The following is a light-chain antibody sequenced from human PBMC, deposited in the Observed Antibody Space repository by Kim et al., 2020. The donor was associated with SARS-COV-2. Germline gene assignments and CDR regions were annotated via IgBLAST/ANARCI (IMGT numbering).Light chain of an antibody. CDR1: QSVSSK. J-gene: IGKJ1*01. Sequence: LFVSPGERATLSCRASQSVSSKVAWYQQKPGQAPRLLIYGASTRATGIPARFTGSGSGTEFTLTISSLQSEDFGVYYCQQYKNWTFGQGTKVDIK. CDR3: QQYKNWT. CDR2: GAS. V-gene: IGKV3-15*01.